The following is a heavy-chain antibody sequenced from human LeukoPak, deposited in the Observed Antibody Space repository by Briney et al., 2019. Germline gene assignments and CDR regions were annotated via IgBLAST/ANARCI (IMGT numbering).Heavy chain of an antibody. D-gene: IGHD4-17*01. J-gene: IGHJ4*02. CDR3: ARGSTVTTMGFDY. CDR1: GGSISNYY. V-gene: IGHV4-59*12. CDR2: INYSGST. Sequence: SETLSLTCTVSGGSISNYYWSWVRQPPGKGLEWIGYINYSGSTNYNPSLKSRVTISVDTSKNQFSLKLSSVTAADTAVYYCARGSTVTTMGFDYWGQGTLVTVSS.